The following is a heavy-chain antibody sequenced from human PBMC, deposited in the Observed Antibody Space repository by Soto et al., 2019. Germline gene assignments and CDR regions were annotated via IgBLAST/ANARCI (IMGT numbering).Heavy chain of an antibody. CDR1: GFTFTRYS. V-gene: IGHV3-21*01. CDR2: ISSTTNYI. Sequence: VGSLRLSCAASGFTFTRYSMNWVRQSPGKGLEWVSSISSTTNYIYYADSMKGRFTVSRDNAKNSVYLDMNSLSAEDTAVYYCARESEDLTSNFDYWGQGTLVTVSS. J-gene: IGHJ4*02. CDR3: ARESEDLTSNFDY.